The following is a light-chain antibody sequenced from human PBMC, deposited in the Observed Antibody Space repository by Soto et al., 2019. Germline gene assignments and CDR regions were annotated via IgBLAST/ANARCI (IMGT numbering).Light chain of an antibody. CDR2: AAS. CDR1: QSISSY. Sequence: DIQMTQSPSSLSASVGDRVTITCRASQSISSYLNWYQQKPGKAPKLLIYAASSLQSGVPSRFSGSGSGTDFTLNIGSLQPKDFATYYCQQSYSTPWTFGQGTKVEIK. J-gene: IGKJ1*01. V-gene: IGKV1-39*01. CDR3: QQSYSTPWT.